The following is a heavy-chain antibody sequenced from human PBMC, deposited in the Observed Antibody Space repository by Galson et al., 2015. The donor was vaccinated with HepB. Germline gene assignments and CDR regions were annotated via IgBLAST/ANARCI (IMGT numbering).Heavy chain of an antibody. Sequence: SGAEVKQPGESLKLSCKGSGSLFTNYWIGWVRQMPGRGLEWMGIIYPGDSDTRYSPSFRGQVTISADKSIRTAYLQWSSLKASDTAMYYCALHSGYSYDFDSWGQGTRVTVSS. CDR1: GSLFTNYW. J-gene: IGHJ4*02. CDR3: ALHSGYSYDFDS. D-gene: IGHD5-18*01. CDR2: IYPGDSDT. V-gene: IGHV5-51*01.